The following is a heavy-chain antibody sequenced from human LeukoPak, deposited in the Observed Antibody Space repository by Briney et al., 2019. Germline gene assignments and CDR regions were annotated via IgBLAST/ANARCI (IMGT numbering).Heavy chain of an antibody. V-gene: IGHV1-18*01. J-gene: IGHJ6*02. D-gene: IGHD6-19*01. CDR1: GYTFTSYG. CDR2: ISAYNGNT. CDR3: ARGLLLVSRGWGYYYYGMDV. Sequence: GASVKVSCKASGYTFTSYGISWVRQAPGQGLEWMGWISAYNGNTNYAQKLQGRVTMTTDTSTSTAYMELRSLRSDDTAVYYCARGLLLVSRGWGYYYYGMDVWGQGTTVTVSS.